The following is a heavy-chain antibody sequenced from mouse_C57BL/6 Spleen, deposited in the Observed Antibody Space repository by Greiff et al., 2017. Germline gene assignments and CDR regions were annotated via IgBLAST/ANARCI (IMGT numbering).Heavy chain of an antibody. CDR1: GYTFTSYW. CDR2: INPSNGGT. J-gene: IGHJ4*01. Sequence: VKLQQPGTELVKPGASVKLSCKASGYTFTSYWMHWVKQRPGQGLEWIGNINPSNGGTNYNEKFKSKATLTVDKSSSTAYMQLSSLTSEDSAVYYCARERITTVVGMDYWGQGTSVTVSS. D-gene: IGHD1-1*01. V-gene: IGHV1-53*01. CDR3: ARERITTVVGMDY.